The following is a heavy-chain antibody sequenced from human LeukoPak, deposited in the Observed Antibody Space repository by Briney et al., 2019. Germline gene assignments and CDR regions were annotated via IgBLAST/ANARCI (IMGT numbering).Heavy chain of an antibody. V-gene: IGHV1-18*01. D-gene: IGHD3-3*01. J-gene: IGHJ5*02. CDR2: ISAYNGNT. Sequence: ASVKVSCKASGYTFTSYGISWVRQAPGQGLEWMGWISAYNGNTNYAQKLQGRVTMTTDTSTSTAYMELRSLRSDDTAVYYCARVGGKVSIFGVVTTDYNWFDPWAREPWSPSPQ. CDR3: ARVGGKVSIFGVVTTDYNWFDP. CDR1: GYTFTSYG.